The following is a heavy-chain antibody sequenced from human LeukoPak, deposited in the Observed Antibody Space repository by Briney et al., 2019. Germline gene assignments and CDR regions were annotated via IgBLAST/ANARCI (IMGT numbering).Heavy chain of an antibody. CDR1: GFNFSSYW. Sequence: GGSLRLSCIASGFNFSSYWMSWVRQAPGKGLEWVAFIRYDGSNKYYADSVKGRFTISRDNSKNTLYLQMDSLRAEDTAVYYCAKDLGYSSSPVDYWGQGTLVTVSS. CDR3: AKDLGYSSSPVDY. V-gene: IGHV3-30*02. J-gene: IGHJ4*02. CDR2: IRYDGSNK. D-gene: IGHD6-6*01.